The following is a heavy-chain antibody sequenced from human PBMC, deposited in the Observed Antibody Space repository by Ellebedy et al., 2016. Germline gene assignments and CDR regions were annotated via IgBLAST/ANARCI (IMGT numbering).Heavy chain of an antibody. D-gene: IGHD3-16*01. Sequence: GESLKISCAASGFTFSSSGMHWVRQAPGKGLEWVAVIWYDGSNKYYADSVKGRFTISRDNSKNTLYLQMNSLRAEDTAVYYCARERGESRGLDIWGQGTMVTVSS. CDR3: ARERGESRGLDI. J-gene: IGHJ3*02. V-gene: IGHV3-33*08. CDR1: GFTFSSSG. CDR2: IWYDGSNK.